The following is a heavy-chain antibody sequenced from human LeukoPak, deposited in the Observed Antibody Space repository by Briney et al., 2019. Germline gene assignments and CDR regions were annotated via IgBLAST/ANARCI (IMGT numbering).Heavy chain of an antibody. CDR1: GFTFSSYW. J-gene: IGHJ4*02. D-gene: IGHD3-10*01. CDR3: AREAMVRGVTLLGY. V-gene: IGHV3-74*01. CDR2: INTDGSST. Sequence: GGSLRLSCAASGFTFSSYWMHWVRQAPGKGLVWVSRINTDGSSTSYADSVKGRFTISRDNAKNTLYLQMNSLRAEDTAVYYCAREAMVRGVTLLGYWGQGTLVTVSS.